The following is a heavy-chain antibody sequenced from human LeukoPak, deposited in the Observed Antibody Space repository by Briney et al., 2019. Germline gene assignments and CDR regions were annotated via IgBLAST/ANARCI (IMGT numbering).Heavy chain of an antibody. CDR3: AKPGRVYSGSYSDY. J-gene: IGHJ4*02. CDR2: ISGSGGST. CDR1: GFTFSSYA. V-gene: IGHV3-23*01. Sequence: GGSLRLSCAASGFTFSSYAMSWVRQAPGKGLEWVSAISGSGGSTYYADSVKGRFTISRDNSKNTLYLQMNSLRAEDTTVYYCAKPGRVYSGSYSDYWGQGTLVTVSS. D-gene: IGHD1-26*01.